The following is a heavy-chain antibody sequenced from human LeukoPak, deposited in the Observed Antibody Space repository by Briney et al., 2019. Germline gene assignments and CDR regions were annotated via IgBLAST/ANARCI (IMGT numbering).Heavy chain of an antibody. J-gene: IGHJ4*02. CDR2: ISNDGNNK. V-gene: IGHV3-30*18. CDR1: GFSFSNYA. CDR3: AKDGCCTTTSCYPNHFHS. D-gene: IGHD2-2*01. Sequence: PGGSLRLSCLASGFSFSNYAMSWVRQAPGKGLEWVALISNDGNNKDYADSVKGRFTISRDSSKNTLYLQVNSLRAEDTAVYHCAKDGCCTTTSCYPNHFHSWGQGTLVTVSS.